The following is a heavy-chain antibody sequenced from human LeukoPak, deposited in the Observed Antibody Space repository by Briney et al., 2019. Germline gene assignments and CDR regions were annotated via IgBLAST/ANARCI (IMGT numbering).Heavy chain of an antibody. CDR1: GDSISSSTYY. D-gene: IGHD3-10*01. CDR2: IYYSGST. CDR3: SRDRFGEYAGDYYYYGMDV. V-gene: IGHV4-39*07. Sequence: PSETLSLTCTVSGDSISSSTYYWGWIRQPPGKGLDWIGSIYYSGSTYYNPSLKSRVTISVDTSKNQFSLKLSSVTAADTAVYYCSRDRFGEYAGDYYYYGMDVWGQGTTVTVSS. J-gene: IGHJ6*02.